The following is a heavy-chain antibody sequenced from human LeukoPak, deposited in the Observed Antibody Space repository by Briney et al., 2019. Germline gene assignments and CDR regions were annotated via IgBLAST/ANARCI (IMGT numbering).Heavy chain of an antibody. CDR1: GGSISSGSYY. Sequence: PSETLSLTCTVSGGSISSGSYYWSWIRQPAGKGLEWIGRIYTSGSTNYNPSLKSRVTISVDTSKNQFSLKLSSVTAADTAVYYCARDFGWGYCSSTSCYDAFDIWGQGTMVTVSS. V-gene: IGHV4-61*02. CDR2: IYTSGST. CDR3: ARDFGWGYCSSTSCYDAFDI. D-gene: IGHD2-2*01. J-gene: IGHJ3*02.